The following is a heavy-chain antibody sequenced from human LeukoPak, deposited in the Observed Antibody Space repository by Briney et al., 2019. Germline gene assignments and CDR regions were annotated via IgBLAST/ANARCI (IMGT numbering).Heavy chain of an antibody. V-gene: IGHV4-34*01. J-gene: IGHJ4*02. CDR1: GGSFSGYY. CDR3: ARHRTAMVRRYFDY. D-gene: IGHD5-18*01. Sequence: SETLSLTCAVYGGSFSGYYWSWIRQPPGKGLEWIGEINHSGSTNYNPSLKSRVTISVDTSKNQFSLKLSSVTAADTAVYYCARHRTAMVRRYFDYWGQGTLVTVSS. CDR2: INHSGST.